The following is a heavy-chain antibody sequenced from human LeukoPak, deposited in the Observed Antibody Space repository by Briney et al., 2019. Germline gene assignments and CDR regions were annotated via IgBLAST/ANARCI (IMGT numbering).Heavy chain of an antibody. V-gene: IGHV1-2*06. Sequence: ASVKVSCKTSGYTFANYGMHWVRQAPGQGLEWMGRINPNSGGTNYAQKFRGRVTMTRDTSISTAYMELSRLRSDDTAVYYCVERDSSSGHYYYGMDVWGQGTTVTVSS. CDR2: INPNSGGT. CDR3: VERDSSSGHYYYGMDV. CDR1: GYTFANYG. J-gene: IGHJ6*02. D-gene: IGHD6-6*01.